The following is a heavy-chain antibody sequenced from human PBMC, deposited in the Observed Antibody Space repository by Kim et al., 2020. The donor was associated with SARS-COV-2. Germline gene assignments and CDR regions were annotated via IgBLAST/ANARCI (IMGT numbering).Heavy chain of an antibody. J-gene: IGHJ6*02. CDR3: ARGSSSSSRGYYYYYGMDV. Sequence: GRFTISRDNAKNSLYLQMNSLRAEDTAVYYCARGSSSSSRGYYYYYGMDVWGQGTTVTVSS. V-gene: IGHV3-48*03. D-gene: IGHD6-6*01.